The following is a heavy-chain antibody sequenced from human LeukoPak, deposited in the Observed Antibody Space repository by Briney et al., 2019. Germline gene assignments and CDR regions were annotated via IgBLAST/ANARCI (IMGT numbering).Heavy chain of an antibody. V-gene: IGHV3-7*01. CDR3: ARSNTASH. J-gene: IGHJ4*02. D-gene: IGHD2-21*02. CDR1: GFTFTLHW. Sequence: GGSLRLSCAASGFTFTLHWMIWVRQAPGKGLEWVASIKQDGSETSSVDSVKGRFTITRDNAKNSVFLQMNSLRAEDTGVYYCARSNTASHWGQGTLVSV. CDR2: IKQDGSET.